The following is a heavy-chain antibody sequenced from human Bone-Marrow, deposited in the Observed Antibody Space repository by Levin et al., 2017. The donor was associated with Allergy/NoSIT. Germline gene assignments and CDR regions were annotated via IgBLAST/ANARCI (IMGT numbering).Heavy chain of an antibody. CDR1: GFTLSTYW. CDR2: IKADGSVT. D-gene: IGHD3-22*01. J-gene: IGHJ3*02. V-gene: IGHV3-7*01. CDR3: TRDTNYYDGTVFYDVFDI. Sequence: QPGGSLRLSCAASGFTLSTYWMAWVRQAPGKGLEWVANIKADGSVTYYVDSVKGRFTISRDNAKNSLYLQMNSLGAEDTAVYYCTRDTNYYDGTVFYDVFDIWGHGTMVTVSS.